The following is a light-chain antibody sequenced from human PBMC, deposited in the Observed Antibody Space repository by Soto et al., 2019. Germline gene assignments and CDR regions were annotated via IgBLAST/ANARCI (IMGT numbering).Light chain of an antibody. V-gene: IGKV3-11*01. CDR1: QSVSSN. CDR3: QQRSNWPT. J-gene: IGKJ4*01. CDR2: DAS. Sequence: EIMMTQSPATVSVSKGERATLSCRASQSVSSNLAWYQQKPGQAPRLLIYDASNRATGIPARFSGSGSGTDFTLTISSLEPEDFAVYYCQQRSNWPTFGGGTKVDIK.